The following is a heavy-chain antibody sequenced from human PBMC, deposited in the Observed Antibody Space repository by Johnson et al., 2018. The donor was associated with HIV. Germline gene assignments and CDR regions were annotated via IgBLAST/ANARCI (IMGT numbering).Heavy chain of an antibody. Sequence: EVHLVESGGGLVQPGGSLRLSCAASGFTFSSYAMNWVRQAPGKGLEWVSGISGSGGSTYYADSVKGSFTISRDNSKNTLYLQMNSLRAEDTAVYYCARACRDGYTCDAFDIWGQGTMVTVSS. V-gene: IGHV3-23*04. D-gene: IGHD5-24*01. CDR3: ARACRDGYTCDAFDI. J-gene: IGHJ3*02. CDR2: ISGSGGST. CDR1: GFTFSSYA.